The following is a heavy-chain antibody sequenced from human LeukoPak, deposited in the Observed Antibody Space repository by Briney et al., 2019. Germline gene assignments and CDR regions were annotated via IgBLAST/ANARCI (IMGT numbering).Heavy chain of an antibody. CDR1: GGSISSYS. D-gene: IGHD3-22*01. J-gene: IGHJ4*02. V-gene: IGHV4-30-2*01. CDR2: IYHSGST. Sequence: PSETLSLTCTVSGGSISSYSWSWIRQPPGKGLEWIGYIYHSGSTYYNPSLKSRVTISVDRSKNQFSLKLTSVTAADTAVYYCASSPYYYDSSGYIDYWGQGTLVTVSS. CDR3: ASSPYYYDSSGYIDY.